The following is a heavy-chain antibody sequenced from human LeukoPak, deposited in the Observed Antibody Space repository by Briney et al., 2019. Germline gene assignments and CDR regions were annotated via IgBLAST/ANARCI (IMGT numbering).Heavy chain of an antibody. CDR2: ISTSSSYI. J-gene: IGHJ4*02. CDR1: GFTFSSYG. V-gene: IGHV3-21*06. D-gene: IGHD1-1*01. Sequence: GGSLRLSCAASGFTFSSYGIHWVRQAPGKGLEWVSSISTSSSYIYYADSVKGRFTISRDNAKNSLYLQMNSLRAEDTAVYYCARVPRSHWNEYWGQGTLVTVSS. CDR3: ARVPRSHWNEY.